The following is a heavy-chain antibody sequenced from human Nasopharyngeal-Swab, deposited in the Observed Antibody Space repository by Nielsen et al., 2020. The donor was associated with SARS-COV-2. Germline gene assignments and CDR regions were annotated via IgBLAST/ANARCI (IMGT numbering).Heavy chain of an antibody. D-gene: IGHD3-22*01. Sequence: LRLSCTVSGGSISSGGYYWSWIRQHPGKGLEWIGYIYYSGSTYYNPSLKSRVTISVDTSKNQFSLKLSSVTAADTAVYYCARTYYDSSGIKDAFDIWGQGTMVTVSS. J-gene: IGHJ3*02. CDR2: IYYSGST. V-gene: IGHV4-31*03. CDR3: ARTYYDSSGIKDAFDI. CDR1: GGSISSGGYY.